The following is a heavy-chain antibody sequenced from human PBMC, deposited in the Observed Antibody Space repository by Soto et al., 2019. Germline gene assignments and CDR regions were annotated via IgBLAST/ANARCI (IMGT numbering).Heavy chain of an antibody. V-gene: IGHV1-69*13. CDR1: GGTFSSYA. CDR2: IIPIFGTA. Sequence: ASVKVSCKASGGTFSSYAISWVRQAPGQGLEWMGGIIPIFGTANYAQKFQGRVTITADESTSTAYMELSSLRSEDTAVYYCARDQWEPSGGVAFDIWGQGTMVTVSS. CDR3: ARDQWEPSGGVAFDI. J-gene: IGHJ3*02. D-gene: IGHD1-26*01.